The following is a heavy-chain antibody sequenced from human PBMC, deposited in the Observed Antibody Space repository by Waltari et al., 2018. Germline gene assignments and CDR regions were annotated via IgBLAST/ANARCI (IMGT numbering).Heavy chain of an antibody. Sequence: QVQLVQSGSEVKKPGSSVKVSCKASGGTFRSLSISGVRQAPGQGLEWMGGIIPIFGTANYAQKFQGRVTITADESTSTAYMELSSLRSEDTAVYYCARDPAGESIAADVEIGYWGQGTLVTVSS. CDR3: ARDPAGESIAADVEIGY. D-gene: IGHD6-13*01. V-gene: IGHV1-69*13. CDR2: IIPIFGTA. J-gene: IGHJ4*02. CDR1: GGTFRSLS.